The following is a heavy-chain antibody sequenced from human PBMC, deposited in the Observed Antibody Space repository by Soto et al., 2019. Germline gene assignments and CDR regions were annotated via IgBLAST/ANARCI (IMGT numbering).Heavy chain of an antibody. CDR3: ARVNWERSSHNWFDP. CDR2: MSYSGTT. V-gene: IGHV4-59*11. J-gene: IGHJ5*02. D-gene: IGHD1-1*01. CDR1: GGSISSHY. Sequence: SETLSLTCTVSGGSISSHYWSWIRQPPGKGLEWIGYMSYSGTTNYNPSLRSRLTMSLDTSKNQLSLKVSSVTAADTAVYYCARVNWERSSHNWFDPWGQGTLVTVS.